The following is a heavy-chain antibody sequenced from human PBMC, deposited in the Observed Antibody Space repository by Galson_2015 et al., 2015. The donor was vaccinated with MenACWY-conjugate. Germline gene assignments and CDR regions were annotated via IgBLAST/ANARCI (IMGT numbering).Heavy chain of an antibody. CDR2: ISADGSTT. V-gene: IGHV3-74*01. CDR3: ARGQGSGSFDY. CDR1: GFTFSSYW. Sequence: SLRLSCAASGFTFSSYWMHWVRQAPGKGLVWVSRISADGSTTTYADSVKGRFTISRDNAKNMLYLQMNSLRVEDTAVYYCARGQGSGSFDYWGQGTLVTVSS. D-gene: IGHD5-12*01. J-gene: IGHJ4*02.